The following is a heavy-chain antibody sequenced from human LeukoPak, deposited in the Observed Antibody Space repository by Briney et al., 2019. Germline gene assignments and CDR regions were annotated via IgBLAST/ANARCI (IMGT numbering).Heavy chain of an antibody. V-gene: IGHV4-59*08. CDR2: IYYSGST. Sequence: NPSETLSLTCTVSGGSISSYYWSWIRQPPGKGLEWIGYIYYSGSTNYNPSLKSRVTISVDTSKNQFSLKLSSVTAADTAVYCCAIATSRASFFDYWGQGTLVTVSS. J-gene: IGHJ4*02. D-gene: IGHD5-12*01. CDR3: AIATSRASFFDY. CDR1: GGSISSYY.